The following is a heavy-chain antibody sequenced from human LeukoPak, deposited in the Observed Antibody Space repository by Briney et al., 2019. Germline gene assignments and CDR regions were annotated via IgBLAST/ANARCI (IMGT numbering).Heavy chain of an antibody. J-gene: IGHJ4*02. V-gene: IGHV3-23*01. Sequence: GGSLRLSCAASGFTFSSYAMSWVRQAPRKGLEWVSAISGSGGSTYYADSVKGRFTISRDNSKNTLYLQMNSLRAEDTAVYYCAKGGGVSMTTSLYFDYWGQGTLVTVSS. CDR2: ISGSGGST. CDR3: AKGGGVSMTTSLYFDY. D-gene: IGHD4-11*01. CDR1: GFTFSSYA.